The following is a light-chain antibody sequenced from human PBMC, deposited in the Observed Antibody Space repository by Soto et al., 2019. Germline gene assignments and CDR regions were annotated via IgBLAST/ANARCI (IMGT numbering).Light chain of an antibody. CDR1: QSVLYSSNNKYY. CDR2: WAS. CDR3: QQYYSQPYT. V-gene: IGKV4-1*01. J-gene: IGKJ2*01. Sequence: DIVMTQSPDSLAVSLGERATINCKSSQSVLYSSNNKYYLAWYQQKPGQTPKLLIYWASTRESGVPDRFSGSGSGTDFTLTISSLQAEDVAVYYCQQYYSQPYTFGQGTKLESK.